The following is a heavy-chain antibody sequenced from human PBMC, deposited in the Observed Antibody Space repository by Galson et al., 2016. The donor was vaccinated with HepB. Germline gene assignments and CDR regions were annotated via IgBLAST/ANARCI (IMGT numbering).Heavy chain of an antibody. CDR2: ITWKSGNL. CDR1: GLTSDNYG. CDR3: AKEVLIKVRGVITSDGMDV. Sequence: SLRLSCAASGLTSDNYGMHWVRQVPGKGLEWVSSITWKSGNLAYADSVKGRFTISRDKAKNSLYLQMNSLKPEDTALYYCAKEVLIKVRGVITSDGMDVWGQGTAVTVSS. D-gene: IGHD3-10*01. V-gene: IGHV3-9*02. J-gene: IGHJ6*02.